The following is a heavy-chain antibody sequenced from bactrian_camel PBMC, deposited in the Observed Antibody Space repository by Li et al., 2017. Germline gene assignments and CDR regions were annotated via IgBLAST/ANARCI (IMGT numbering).Heavy chain of an antibody. CDR2: LNTGNNF. V-gene: IGHV3S53*01. Sequence: VQLVESGGGSVQAGGSLRLSCVASGDKPSTRCMAWFRQAPGKEREFVASLNTGNNFGYGRGVQGRFTISRVYYGNTFYLQMNNLNVEDTAMYLCSASLVDDCVYEFGRGTQVTVS. J-gene: IGHJ4*01. D-gene: IGHD3*01. CDR1: GDKPSTRC.